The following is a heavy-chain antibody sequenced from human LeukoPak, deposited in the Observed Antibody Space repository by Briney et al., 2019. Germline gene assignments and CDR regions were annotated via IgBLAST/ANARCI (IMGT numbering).Heavy chain of an antibody. CDR3: ARDQGSSNYDSDY. CDR1: GYTFTGYY. V-gene: IGHV1-2*02. D-gene: IGHD4-11*01. CDR2: INPNSGGT. Sequence: ASVKVSCKASGYTFTGYYMHWVRQAPGQGLEWMGWINPNSGGTNYAQKFQGRVTMTRDTSISTAYMELSRLRSDDTAVYYCARDQGSSNYDSDYWGQGTLVTVSS. J-gene: IGHJ4*02.